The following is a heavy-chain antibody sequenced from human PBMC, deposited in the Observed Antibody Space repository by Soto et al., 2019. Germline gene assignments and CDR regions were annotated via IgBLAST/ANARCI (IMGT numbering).Heavy chain of an antibody. CDR1: GFTFISYG. CDR3: AKGGLYGDYTDS. CDR2: ISYDGSNQ. V-gene: IGHV3-30*18. J-gene: IGHJ4*02. Sequence: GGSLRLCCAASGFTFISYGMHWVRQAPGKGLEWVAVISYDGSNQYYGDSVKGRFTISRDNSKNAVYLQMSSLRAEDTAVYYCAKGGLYGDYTDSWGQGTLVTVSS. D-gene: IGHD3-16*01.